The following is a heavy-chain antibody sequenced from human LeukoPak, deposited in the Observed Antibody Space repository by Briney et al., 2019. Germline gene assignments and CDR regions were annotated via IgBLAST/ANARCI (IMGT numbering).Heavy chain of an antibody. D-gene: IGHD2-15*01. CDR2: IYYSGST. J-gene: IGHJ5*02. V-gene: IGHV4-39*07. CDR1: GGSISSSSYY. Sequence: PSETLSLTCTVSGGSISSSSYYWGWIRQPPGKGLEWIGSIYYSGSTYYNPSLKSRVTISVDTSKNQFSLKLSSVTAADTAVYYCASLRVVVVAATPVGIDPWGQGTLVTVSS. CDR3: ASLRVVVVAATPVGIDP.